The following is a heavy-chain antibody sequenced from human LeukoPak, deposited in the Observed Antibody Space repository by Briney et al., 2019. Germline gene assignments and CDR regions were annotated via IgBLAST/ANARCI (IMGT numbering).Heavy chain of an antibody. D-gene: IGHD6-19*01. V-gene: IGHV4-4*02. CDR2: IYHSGST. J-gene: IGHJ3*02. Sequence: SETLSLTCAVSGGSISSSNWWSWVRQPPGKGPEWIGEIYHSGSTNYNPSLKSRVTISVDKSKNQFSLKLSSVTAADTAVYYCARRGQWLVRRGNAFDIWGQGTMVTVSS. CDR3: ARRGQWLVRRGNAFDI. CDR1: GGSISSSNW.